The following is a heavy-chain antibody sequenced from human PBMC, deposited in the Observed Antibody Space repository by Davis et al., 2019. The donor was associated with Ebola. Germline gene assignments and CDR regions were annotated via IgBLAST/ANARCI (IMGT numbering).Heavy chain of an antibody. CDR2: IIPLFGTT. V-gene: IGHV1-69*13. D-gene: IGHD2-21*02. CDR3: ARSVVTAILGY. J-gene: IGHJ4*02. CDR1: GGTFSSYA. Sequence: SVKVSCKTSGGTFSSYAISWVRQAPGQGLEWMGGIIPLFGTTNYAQKFQGRVTITADESTSTAYMELSSLRSEDTAVYYCARSVVTAILGYWGQGTLVTVSS.